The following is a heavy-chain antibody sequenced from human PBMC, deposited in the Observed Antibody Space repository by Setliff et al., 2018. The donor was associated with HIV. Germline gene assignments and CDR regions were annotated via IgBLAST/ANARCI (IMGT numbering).Heavy chain of an antibody. CDR1: GGSFSDYY. D-gene: IGHD6-6*01. Sequence: PSETLSLTCAVYGGSFSDYYRSWIRQPPGKGLEWIGEINHSGSTNYNPSLKSRVTISVDTSKNQFSLKLSSVTAADTAVYYCARGGRSLAAQTWFDPWGQGTLVTVSS. V-gene: IGHV4-34*01. CDR2: INHSGST. J-gene: IGHJ5*02. CDR3: ARGGRSLAAQTWFDP.